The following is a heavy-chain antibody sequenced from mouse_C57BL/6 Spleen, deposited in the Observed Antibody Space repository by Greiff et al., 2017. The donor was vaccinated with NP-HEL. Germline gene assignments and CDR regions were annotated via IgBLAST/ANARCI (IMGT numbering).Heavy chain of an antibody. CDR2: ISSGGDYI. Sequence: EVKLMESGEGLVKPGGSLKLSCAASGFTFSSYAMSWVRQTPEKRLEWVAYISSGGDYIYYADTVKGRFTISRDNARTTLYLQMSSLKSEDAAMYYCTRVYYYAMDYWGQGTSVTVSS. J-gene: IGHJ4*01. CDR3: TRVYYYAMDY. CDR1: GFTFSSYA. V-gene: IGHV5-9-1*02.